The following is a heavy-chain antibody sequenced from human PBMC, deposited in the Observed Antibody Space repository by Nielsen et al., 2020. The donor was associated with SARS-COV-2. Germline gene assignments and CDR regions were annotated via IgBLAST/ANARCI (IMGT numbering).Heavy chain of an antibody. D-gene: IGHD6-19*01. J-gene: IGHJ4*02. CDR3: ARSGWSGAITDY. Sequence: VRQMPGKGLEWVSYISSSGRTIYYADSVKGRFTISRDNAKNSLYLQMNSLSAEDTAVYFCARSGWSGAITDYWGQGTLVTVSS. V-gene: IGHV3-11*01. CDR2: ISSSGRTI.